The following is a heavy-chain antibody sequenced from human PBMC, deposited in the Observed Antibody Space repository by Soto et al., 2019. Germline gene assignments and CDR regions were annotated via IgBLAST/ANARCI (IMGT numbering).Heavy chain of an antibody. CDR1: GFTFSSYG. D-gene: IGHD2-2*01. Sequence: QVQLVESGGGVVQPGRSLRLSCAASGFTFSSYGIHWVHQAPGKGLEWVAVISYDGSNKYYADSVKGRFTISRDISKNTVYLQMNRLASEDTAVYYCAKVTAPVVSLGDSFDIWGHGTMVTVSS. J-gene: IGHJ3*02. V-gene: IGHV3-30*18. CDR3: AKVTAPVVSLGDSFDI. CDR2: ISYDGSNK.